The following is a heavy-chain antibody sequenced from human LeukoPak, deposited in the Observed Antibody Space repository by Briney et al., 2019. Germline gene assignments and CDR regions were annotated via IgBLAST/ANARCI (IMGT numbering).Heavy chain of an antibody. D-gene: IGHD5-24*01. Sequence: ASVKVSCKASGYTFTGYYMHWVRQAPEQGLEWMGWINPNSGGTNYAQKFQGRVTMTRDTSISTAYMELSSLRSEDTVIYYCARIRDGYNDAYDLWGQGTVVTVPS. CDR1: GYTFTGYY. J-gene: IGHJ3*01. V-gene: IGHV1-2*02. CDR3: ARIRDGYNDAYDL. CDR2: INPNSGGT.